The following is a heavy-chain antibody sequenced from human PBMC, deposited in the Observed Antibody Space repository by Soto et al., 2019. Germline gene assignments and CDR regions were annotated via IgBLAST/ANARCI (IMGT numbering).Heavy chain of an antibody. Sequence: VKVSCKASRYPFTSDYIHWVRQAPGQGLEWMRIINPSGGSTIYAQKFQGSVTMTRDAALSTAYLALSSLRSADTAVFYCARGLGSGWEHFFDYWGQGTLVTVCS. CDR2: INPSGGST. D-gene: IGHD6-19*01. J-gene: IGHJ4*02. CDR3: ARGLGSGWEHFFDY. CDR1: RYPFTSDY. V-gene: IGHV1-46*01.